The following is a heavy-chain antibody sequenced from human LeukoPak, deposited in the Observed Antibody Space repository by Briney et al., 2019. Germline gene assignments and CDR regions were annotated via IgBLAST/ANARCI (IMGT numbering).Heavy chain of an antibody. CDR1: GFTFSSYS. J-gene: IGHJ4*02. CDR2: IYYSGST. CDR3: ARASIYYDILTGYYRGSATFDY. V-gene: IGHV4-59*01. Sequence: GSLRLSCAASGFTFSSYSMNWIRQPPGKGLEWIGYIYYSGSTNYNPSLKSRVTISVDTSKNQFSLKLSSVTAADMAVYYCARASIYYDILTGYYRGSATFDYWGQGTLVTVSS. D-gene: IGHD3-9*01.